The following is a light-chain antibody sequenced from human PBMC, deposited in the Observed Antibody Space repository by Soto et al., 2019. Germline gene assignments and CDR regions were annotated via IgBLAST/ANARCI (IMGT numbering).Light chain of an antibody. V-gene: IGKV1-33*01. CDR2: DAS. CDR3: QQYENLPT. CDR1: QNINNY. J-gene: IGKJ5*01. Sequence: IQMTQSASSLSASVGYRVTITCQACQNINNYLNWYQQKPGRAPKLLIYDASNLEAGVPSRFRGSGSGTDFTFTISRLQPEDIATYYCQQYENLPTFGQGTRLEI.